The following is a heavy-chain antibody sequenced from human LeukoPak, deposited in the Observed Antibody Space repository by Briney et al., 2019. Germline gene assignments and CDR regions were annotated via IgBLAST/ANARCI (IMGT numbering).Heavy chain of an antibody. V-gene: IGHV3-30*18. CDR3: AKEGGSYPYYYYGMGV. J-gene: IGHJ6*02. Sequence: PGRSLTLSCAASGFIFSSYGMHWVRQAPGKGLEWVAVISYDGSNKYYADSVKGRFTISRDNSKNTLYLQMNSLRAEDTAVYYCAKEGGSYPYYYYGMGVWGQGTTVTVSS. D-gene: IGHD1-26*01. CDR1: GFIFSSYG. CDR2: ISYDGSNK.